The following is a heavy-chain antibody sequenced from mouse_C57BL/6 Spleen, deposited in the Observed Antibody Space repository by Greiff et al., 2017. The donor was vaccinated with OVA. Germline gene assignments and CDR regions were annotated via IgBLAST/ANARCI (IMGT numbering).Heavy chain of an antibody. CDR2: IHPSDSDT. CDR1: GYTFTSYW. CDR3: AMNYGSRDWYFDV. Sequence: VQLQQPGAELVKPGASVKVSCKASGYTFTSYWMHWVKQRPGQGLEWIGRIHPSDSDTNYNQKFKGKATLTVDKSSSTAYMQLSSLTSEDSAVYYCAMNYGSRDWYFDVWGTGTTVTVSS. J-gene: IGHJ1*03. D-gene: IGHD1-1*01. V-gene: IGHV1-74*01.